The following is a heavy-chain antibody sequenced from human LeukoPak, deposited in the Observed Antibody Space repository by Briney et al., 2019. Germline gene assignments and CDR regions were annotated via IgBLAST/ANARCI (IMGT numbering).Heavy chain of an antibody. D-gene: IGHD4-23*01. CDR2: VWNDGFDT. Sequence: PGTSLRLSCVTSGLTFTNHGFHWLRQAAGKGLEWVAFVWNDGFDTYHSNSVKGRFSISRDDSRNTVYLQMNSLTVEDTALYYCARDRGKHYFGHWGQGTQVTVSS. CDR1: GLTFTNHG. V-gene: IGHV3-33*01. CDR3: ARDRGKHYFGH. J-gene: IGHJ4*02.